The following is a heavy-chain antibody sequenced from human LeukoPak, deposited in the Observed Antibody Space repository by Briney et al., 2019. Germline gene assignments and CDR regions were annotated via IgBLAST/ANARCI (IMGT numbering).Heavy chain of an antibody. D-gene: IGHD1-14*01. CDR2: INPDSGVT. CDR1: GYTFTGYY. Sequence: GASVKVSCRASGYTFTGYYMSWVRQAPGQGLEWMGWINPDSGVTHYAQNFQGWVTMTRDTSISTAYMELSRLRSDDTAVYYCARGTLTAPRSAFDIWGQGTMVTVSS. J-gene: IGHJ3*02. V-gene: IGHV1-2*04. CDR3: ARGTLTAPRSAFDI.